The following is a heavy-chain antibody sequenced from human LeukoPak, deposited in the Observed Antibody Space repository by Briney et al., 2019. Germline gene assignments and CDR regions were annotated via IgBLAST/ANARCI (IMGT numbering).Heavy chain of an antibody. CDR3: ARRLSDSIGFYTA. D-gene: IGHD5/OR15-5a*01. J-gene: IGHJ4*02. Sequence: PSETLSLTSIVPRGSSSTSSSYWDWIRQPPGTGLEWIGSISYSGSTYYNPSLKSRVTISIDTSKNQFSLNLNSVTATDTAVYYCARRLSDSIGFYTARGEGTLVTVSS. V-gene: IGHV4-39*01. CDR1: RGSSSTSSSY. CDR2: ISYSGST.